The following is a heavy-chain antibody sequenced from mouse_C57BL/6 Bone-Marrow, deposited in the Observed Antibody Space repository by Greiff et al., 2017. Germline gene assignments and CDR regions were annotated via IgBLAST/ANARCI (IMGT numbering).Heavy chain of an antibody. V-gene: IGHV1-59*01. CDR2: IDPSDSYT. Sequence: VQLQQPGAELVRPGTSVKLSCKASGYTFTSYWMHWVKQRPGQGLEWIGVIDPSDSYTNYNQKFKGKATLTVDTSSSTAYMQLISLTSEDSAVYYCARGGGPDYWGQGTTLTVSS. CDR3: ARGGGPDY. CDR1: GYTFTSYW. J-gene: IGHJ2*01.